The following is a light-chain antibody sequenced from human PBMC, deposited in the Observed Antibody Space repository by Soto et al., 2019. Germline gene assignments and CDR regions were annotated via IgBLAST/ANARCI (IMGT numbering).Light chain of an antibody. Sequence: EIVLTQSPGTLSLSPGERATLSCRASQSVSNRYLAWYQQKPGQAPRLLIYGASSRATGIPDRFSGSGSGTDFTFTISRLEPEDFAVYYCQQYGTTPRTFGQGTKVDIK. CDR2: GAS. CDR3: QQYGTTPRT. CDR1: QSVSNRY. V-gene: IGKV3-20*01. J-gene: IGKJ1*01.